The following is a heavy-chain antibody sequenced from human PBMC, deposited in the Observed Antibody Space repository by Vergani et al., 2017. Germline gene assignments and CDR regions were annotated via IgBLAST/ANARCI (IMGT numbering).Heavy chain of an antibody. V-gene: IGHV5-51*01. J-gene: IGHJ3*01. Sequence: EKQLVQSGSETKKPGESLKISCQAFGYIFSNFWIGWVRQRPGRGLEWMGIIYPGGSEVKSNPTFRGQVVFSVDTSVNTAYLQLRSLQASDTATYFCAXGGHGSENGGALQLWGQGTNITVSS. CDR2: IYPGGSEV. CDR3: AXGGHGSENGGALQL. CDR1: GYIFSNFW. D-gene: IGHD3-10*01.